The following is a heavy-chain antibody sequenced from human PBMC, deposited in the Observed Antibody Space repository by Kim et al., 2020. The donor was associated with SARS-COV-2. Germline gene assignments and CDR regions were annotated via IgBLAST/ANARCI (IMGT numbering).Heavy chain of an antibody. CDR3: ARGFFDCVSSGYYYAAQFYGMDV. CDR2: MNPNSGNT. D-gene: IGHD3-22*01. CDR1: GYTFTSYD. J-gene: IGHJ6*02. Sequence: ASVKVSCKASGYTFTSYDINWVRQATGQGLEWMGWMNPNSGNTGYAQKFQGRVTMTRNTSISTAYMELSSLRSEDTAVYYCARGFFDCVSSGYYYAAQFYGMDVWGQGTTVTVSS. V-gene: IGHV1-8*01.